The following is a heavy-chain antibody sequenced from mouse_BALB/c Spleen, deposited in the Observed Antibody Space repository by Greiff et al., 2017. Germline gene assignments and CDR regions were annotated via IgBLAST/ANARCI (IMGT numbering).Heavy chain of an antibody. CDR1: GYSFTSYW. V-gene: IGHV1S126*01. Sequence: VQLVESGPQLVRPGASVKISCKASGYSFTSYWMHWVKQRPGQGLEWIGMIDPSDSETRLNQKFKDKATLTVDKSSSTAYMQLSSPTSEDSAVYYCARITTVVAPAYWGQGTLVTVSA. CDR3: ARITTVVAPAY. J-gene: IGHJ3*01. CDR2: IDPSDSET. D-gene: IGHD1-1*01.